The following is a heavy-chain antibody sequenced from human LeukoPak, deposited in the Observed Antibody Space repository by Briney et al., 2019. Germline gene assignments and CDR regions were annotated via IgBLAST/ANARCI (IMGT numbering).Heavy chain of an antibody. CDR1: GGSLSSYY. V-gene: IGHV4-59*08. Sequence: PSEPLSLTCTLSGGSLSSYYGSWIPHPPGKGREWIGYIYYSGRTKHNPSLKSRISISRKTPKKQFSIKLSYVTGADTGVYYCARHIAENYFDFWGQGTLVTVSS. CDR2: IYYSGRT. D-gene: IGHD3-16*02. J-gene: IGHJ4*02. CDR3: ARHIAENYFDF.